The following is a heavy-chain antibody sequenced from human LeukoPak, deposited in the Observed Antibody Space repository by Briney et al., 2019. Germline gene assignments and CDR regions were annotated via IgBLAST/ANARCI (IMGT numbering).Heavy chain of an antibody. CDR2: ISTNSGVT. CDR3: TRDRLSKWFDP. J-gene: IGHJ5*02. D-gene: IGHD5-12*01. CDR1: GLTFTGVNY. Sequence: ASVKVSCKASGLTFTGVNYIHWVRQAPGQGPEWMGWISTNSGVTDYARRFQGRVTMTRDTSISTAYMELYRLTSDDTAMYYCTRDRLSKWFDPWGQGTLVTVPS. V-gene: IGHV1-2*02.